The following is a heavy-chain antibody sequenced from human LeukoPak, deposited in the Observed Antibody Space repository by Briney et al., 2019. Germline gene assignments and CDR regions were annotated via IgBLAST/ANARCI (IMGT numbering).Heavy chain of an antibody. CDR3: ATSRSVAFGELN. D-gene: IGHD3-10*01. CDR2: ISYDGINK. Sequence: GGSLRLSCAASGFTFNSYWMVWFRQAPGKGLVGVGGISYDGINKYGDSVKGRFTISRDNSKNTLYLQMNSLRVEDTAVYYCATSRSVAFGELNWGQGTLVTVSS. V-gene: IGHV3-30*03. CDR1: GFTFNSYW. J-gene: IGHJ4*02.